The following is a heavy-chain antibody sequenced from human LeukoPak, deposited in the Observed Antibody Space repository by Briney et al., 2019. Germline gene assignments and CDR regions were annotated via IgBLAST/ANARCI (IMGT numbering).Heavy chain of an antibody. D-gene: IGHD4-11*01. J-gene: IGHJ6*03. CDR1: GYTFTGYY. CDR2: INPNSGGT. Sequence: ASVKVSCKASGYTFTGYYMHWVRQAPGQGLELMGWINPNSGGTNYAQKFQGRVTMTRDTSISTAYMELSRLRSDDTAVYYCARDWTEDYSKSYYYYYMDVWGKGTTVTVSS. CDR3: ARDWTEDYSKSYYYYYMDV. V-gene: IGHV1-2*02.